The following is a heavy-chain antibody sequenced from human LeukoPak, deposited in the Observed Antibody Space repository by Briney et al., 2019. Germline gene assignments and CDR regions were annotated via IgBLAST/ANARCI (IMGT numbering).Heavy chain of an antibody. J-gene: IGHJ4*02. CDR2: INPNSGDT. CDR1: GYTFTGYY. D-gene: IGHD7-27*01. Sequence: ASVKVSCKAFGYTFTGYYMHWVRQAPGQGLEWMGWINPNSGDTNYAQKFQGRVTMTRDTSISTAYMELSRLTSDDTAVYYCARGKDWGPYWGQGTLVTVSS. V-gene: IGHV1-2*02. CDR3: ARGKDWGPY.